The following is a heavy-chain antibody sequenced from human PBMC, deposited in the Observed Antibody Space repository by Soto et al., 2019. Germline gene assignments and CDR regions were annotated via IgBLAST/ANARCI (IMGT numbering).Heavy chain of an antibody. Sequence: QVQLVEAGGGVVQPGRSLRLSCAASGFTFSSYAMHWVRQAPGKGLEWVAVISYDGSNKYYADSVKGRFTISRDNSKNTLYLQMNSLRAEDTAVYYCAREVRLFGVLWSYGMDVWGQGTTVTVSS. CDR2: ISYDGSNK. J-gene: IGHJ6*02. D-gene: IGHD3-10*02. CDR3: AREVRLFGVLWSYGMDV. V-gene: IGHV3-30-3*01. CDR1: GFTFSSYA.